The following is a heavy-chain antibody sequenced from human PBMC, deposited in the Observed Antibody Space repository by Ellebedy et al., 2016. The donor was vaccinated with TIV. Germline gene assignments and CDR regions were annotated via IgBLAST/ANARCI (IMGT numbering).Heavy chain of an antibody. D-gene: IGHD1-26*01. V-gene: IGHV3-9*01. CDR2: ISWNSGSI. Sequence: PGGSLRLSCAASGFTFDDYAMHWVRQAPGKGLEWVSGISWNSGSIGYADSVKGRFTISRDNSQNTMSLQMSSLRAEDTAVYYCARGGGSYLDYWGQGSLVSVSS. CDR1: GFTFDDYA. CDR3: ARGGGSYLDY. J-gene: IGHJ4*02.